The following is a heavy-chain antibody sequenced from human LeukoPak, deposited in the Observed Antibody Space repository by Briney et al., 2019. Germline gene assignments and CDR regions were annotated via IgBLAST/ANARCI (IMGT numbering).Heavy chain of an antibody. CDR2: IKQDGSEK. V-gene: IGHV3-7*01. CDR3: SNGIYSSSY. D-gene: IGHD6-6*01. J-gene: IGHJ4*02. CDR1: GFTFSTYW. Sequence: PGGSLRLSCAASGFTFSTYWMSWVRHAPGKGLEWVADIKQDGSEKYYVDSVRGRFTISRDNAKNSLYLQMNSLRAEDTAVYYCSNGIYSSSYWGQGTLVTVSS.